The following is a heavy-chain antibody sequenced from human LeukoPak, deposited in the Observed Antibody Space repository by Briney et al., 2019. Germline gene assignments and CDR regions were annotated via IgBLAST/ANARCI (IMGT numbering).Heavy chain of an antibody. V-gene: IGHV3-23*01. Sequence: GGSLRLSCAASGFTFSSYAMSWVRQAPGKGLEGVSAISGSGGSTYYADSVKGRFTISRDNSKNTLYLQMNSLRAEDTAVYYCAKERSYYDSSGYFQSYFQRWGQGTLVTVSS. CDR1: GFTFSSYA. CDR2: ISGSGGST. CDR3: AKERSYYDSSGYFQSYFQR. D-gene: IGHD3-22*01. J-gene: IGHJ1*01.